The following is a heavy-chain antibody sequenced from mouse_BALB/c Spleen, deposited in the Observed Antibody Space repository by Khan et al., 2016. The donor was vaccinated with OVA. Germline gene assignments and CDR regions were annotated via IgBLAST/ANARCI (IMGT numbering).Heavy chain of an antibody. J-gene: IGHJ3*01. V-gene: IGHV1S34*01. D-gene: IGHD1-1*01. Sequence: LVKTGASVKISCKASGYSFTGYYMHWVKQSHGKSLEWLGYISCYNGSTTYNQKFKGKATFTVDTSSSTVYMQFNSLTSDDSAVYYCARGDYYGSSSFAYWGQGTLVTVSA. CDR1: GYSFTGYY. CDR2: ISCYNGST. CDR3: ARGDYYGSSSFAY.